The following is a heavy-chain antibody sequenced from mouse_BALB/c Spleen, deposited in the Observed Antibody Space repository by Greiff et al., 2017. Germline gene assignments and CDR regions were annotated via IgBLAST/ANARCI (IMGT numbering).Heavy chain of an antibody. Sequence: EVQGVESGGGLVQPGESLKLSCESNEYEFPSHDMSWVRKTPEKRLELVAAINSDGGSTYYPDNMERRFIISRDNTKKTLSLQLSSLRSEDTALYYYARPSGYDEYCDVWGAGTTVTVSA. CDR3: ARPSGYDEYCDV. CDR1: EYEFPSHD. D-gene: IGHD2-2*01. V-gene: IGHV5-2*01. CDR2: INSDGGST. J-gene: IGHJ1*01.